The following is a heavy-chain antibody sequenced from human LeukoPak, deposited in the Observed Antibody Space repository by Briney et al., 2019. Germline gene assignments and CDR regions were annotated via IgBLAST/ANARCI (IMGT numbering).Heavy chain of an antibody. J-gene: IGHJ4*02. D-gene: IGHD1-26*01. CDR3: ARDMAWEPFDY. Sequence: GGSLRLSCAASGFTFSSYSMNWVRRAPGKGLEWASSISSSSSYIYYADSVKGRFTISRDNAKNSLYLQMNSLRAEDTAVYYCARDMAWEPFDYWGQGTLVTVSS. CDR2: ISSSSSYI. V-gene: IGHV3-21*01. CDR1: GFTFSSYS.